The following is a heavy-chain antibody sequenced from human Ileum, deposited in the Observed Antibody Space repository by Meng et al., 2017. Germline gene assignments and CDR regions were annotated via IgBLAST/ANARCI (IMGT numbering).Heavy chain of an antibody. V-gene: IGHV3-73*01. CDR3: TRLYSAG. J-gene: IGHJ4*02. CDR2: IRSKANNYAT. D-gene: IGHD6-13*01. Sequence: WGRQASGKGLEWVGHIRSKANNYATAYAASVKGRFTISRDESKNTAYLQMSSLKTEDTAVYYCTRLYSAGWGQGTLVTVSS.